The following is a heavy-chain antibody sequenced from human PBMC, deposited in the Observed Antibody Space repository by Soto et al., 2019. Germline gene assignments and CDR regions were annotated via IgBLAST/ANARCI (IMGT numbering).Heavy chain of an antibody. J-gene: IGHJ5*02. V-gene: IGHV1-69*13. CDR2: IIPIFGTA. CDR1: GGTFSSYA. CDR3: ARDPGYSSSWTGWFDP. D-gene: IGHD6-13*01. Sequence: SVKVSCKASGGTFSSYAISWVRQAPGQGLEWMGGIIPIFGTANYAQKFQGRVTITADESTSTAYMELSSLRSEDTAVYYCARDPGYSSSWTGWFDPWGQGTLVTVSS.